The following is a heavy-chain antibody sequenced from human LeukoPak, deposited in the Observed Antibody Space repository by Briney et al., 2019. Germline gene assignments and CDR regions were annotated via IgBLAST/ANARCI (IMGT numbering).Heavy chain of an antibody. Sequence: GASVKVSCKASGYTFTSYGISWVRQAPGQGLEWMGWISAYNGNTNYAQKLQGRVTMTTDISTSTAYMELRSLRSDDTAVYYCARASNPYDILTGYYWGQGTLVTVSS. CDR1: GYTFTSYG. CDR2: ISAYNGNT. J-gene: IGHJ4*02. D-gene: IGHD3-9*01. CDR3: ARASNPYDILTGYY. V-gene: IGHV1-18*01.